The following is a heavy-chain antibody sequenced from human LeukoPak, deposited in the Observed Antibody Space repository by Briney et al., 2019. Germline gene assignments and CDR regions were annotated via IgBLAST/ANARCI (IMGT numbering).Heavy chain of an antibody. D-gene: IGHD3-10*01. CDR1: GGTSSSYA. J-gene: IGHJ6*03. CDR2: IIPIFGTA. Sequence: GASVKVSCKASGGTSSSYAISWVRQAPGQGLEWIGGIIPIFGTANYAQKFQGRVTITTDESTSTAYMELSSLRSEDTAVYYCARGQRGYYYYMDVWGKGTTVTVSS. V-gene: IGHV1-69*05. CDR3: ARGQRGYYYYMDV.